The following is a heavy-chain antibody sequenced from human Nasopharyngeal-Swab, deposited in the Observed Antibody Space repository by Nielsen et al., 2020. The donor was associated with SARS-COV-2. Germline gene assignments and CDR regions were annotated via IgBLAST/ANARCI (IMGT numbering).Heavy chain of an antibody. V-gene: IGHV4-4*02. CDR3: ARGFPQQLDV. D-gene: IGHD6-13*01. CDR2: IYHTGST. Sequence: SETLSLTCAVSGDSISRSYWWTWVRQPPGKGLEWIGEIYHTGSTNYNASLRGRVTISVDESDSQFSLKLTSVTAADTAVYYCARGFPQQLDVWGIGTTVSVSA. J-gene: IGHJ6*04. CDR1: GDSISRSYW.